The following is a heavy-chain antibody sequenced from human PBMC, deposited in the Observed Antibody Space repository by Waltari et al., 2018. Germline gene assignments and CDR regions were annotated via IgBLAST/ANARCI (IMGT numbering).Heavy chain of an antibody. Sequence: EVQLVESGGGLVQPGRSLRLSCAASGFTFDDYAMHWVRQAPGKGLEWVSGISWNSGSIGYADSVKGRFTISRDNAKNSLYLQMNSLRAEDTALYYCAKAGGSSSPRAFDIWGQGTMVTVSS. V-gene: IGHV3-9*01. J-gene: IGHJ3*02. CDR2: ISWNSGSI. CDR1: GFTFDDYA. D-gene: IGHD6-13*01. CDR3: AKAGGSSSPRAFDI.